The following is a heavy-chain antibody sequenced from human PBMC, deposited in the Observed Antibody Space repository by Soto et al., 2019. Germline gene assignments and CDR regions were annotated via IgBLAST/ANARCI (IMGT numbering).Heavy chain of an antibody. V-gene: IGHV4-39*01. CDR1: GGSIGSSSYY. CDR2: IYYSGST. CDR3: ARRRDSVDY. Sequence: PSETLSLTCTVSGGSIGSSSYYWGWIRQPPGKGLEWIGSIYYSGSTYYNPSLKSRVTISVDTSKDQCALQLSSVTAADTAVYYVARRRDSVDYWGQGTLVTVSS. J-gene: IGHJ4*02. D-gene: IGHD4-4*01.